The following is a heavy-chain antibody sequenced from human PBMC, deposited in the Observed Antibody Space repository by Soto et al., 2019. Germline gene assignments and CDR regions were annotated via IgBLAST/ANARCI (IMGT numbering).Heavy chain of an antibody. CDR3: ARVTGDRFDY. D-gene: IGHD2-21*02. CDR1: GFSFNSYT. V-gene: IGHV3-30-3*01. CDR2: ISYDGSNK. J-gene: IGHJ4*02. Sequence: QVQLVESGGGVVQPGRSLRLSCAVSGFSFNSYTLHWVRQAPDKGLEWVAVISYDGSNKYYAGSVKGRFTISRDSSKTTLYLQMNSLRTEDTALYYCARVTGDRFDYWGQGTLVTVST.